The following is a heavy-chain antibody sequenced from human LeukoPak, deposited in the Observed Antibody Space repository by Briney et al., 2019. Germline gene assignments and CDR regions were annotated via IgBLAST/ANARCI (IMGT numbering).Heavy chain of an antibody. Sequence: SETLSLTCTVSGGSISSYYWSWIRQPPRKGLEWIGYIYYSGSTNYNPSLKSRVTISVDTSKNQFSLKLSSVTAADTAVYYCARHLDLNWYFDLWGRGTLVTVSS. D-gene: IGHD1-7*01. J-gene: IGHJ2*01. CDR2: IYYSGST. CDR1: GGSISSYY. V-gene: IGHV4-59*08. CDR3: ARHLDLNWYFDL.